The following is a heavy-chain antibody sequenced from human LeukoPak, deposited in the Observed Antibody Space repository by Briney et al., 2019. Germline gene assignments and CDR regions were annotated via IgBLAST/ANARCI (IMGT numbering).Heavy chain of an antibody. CDR3: AKDQDYYDSVDAFDI. CDR1: GFSFSSYA. V-gene: IGHV3-23*01. J-gene: IGHJ3*02. CDR2: ISGSGGST. Sequence: PGGSLRLSCAVSGFSFSSYAMTWVRQAPGKGLEWVSAISGSGGSTYYADSVKGRFTISRDNSKNTLYLQMNSLRAEDTAVYYCAKDQDYYDSVDAFDIWGQGTMVTVSS. D-gene: IGHD3-22*01.